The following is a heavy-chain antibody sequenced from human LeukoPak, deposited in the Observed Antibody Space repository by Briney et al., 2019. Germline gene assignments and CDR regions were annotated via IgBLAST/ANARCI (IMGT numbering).Heavy chain of an antibody. D-gene: IGHD3-3*01. J-gene: IGHJ4*02. Sequence: GAAVKVSCKASGGTFISYAISWVRQAPGQGLEWMGGIIPIFGTANYAQKFQGRVTITADESTSTAYMELSSLRSEDTAVYYCARGSITIFGVATNFDYWGQGTLVTVSS. V-gene: IGHV1-69*13. CDR2: IIPIFGTA. CDR1: GGTFISYA. CDR3: ARGSITIFGVATNFDY.